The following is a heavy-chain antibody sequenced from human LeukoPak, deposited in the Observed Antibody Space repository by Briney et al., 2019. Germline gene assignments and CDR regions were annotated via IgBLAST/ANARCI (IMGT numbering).Heavy chain of an antibody. J-gene: IGHJ4*02. CDR2: IYYSGST. CDR3: ARDRGLTTSGGVGFDY. V-gene: IGHV4-59*01. D-gene: IGHD3-10*02. CDR1: GGSISGYY. Sequence: SETLSLTCAVSGGSISGYYWNWIRQPPGKGLEWIGYIYYSGSTNYNSSLKSRVTISVDTSKNQFSLKLSSVTAADTAVYYCARDRGLTTSGGVGFDYWGQGTLVTVSS.